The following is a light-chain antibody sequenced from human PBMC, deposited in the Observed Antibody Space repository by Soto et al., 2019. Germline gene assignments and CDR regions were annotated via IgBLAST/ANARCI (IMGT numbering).Light chain of an antibody. V-gene: IGKV3-20*01. CDR2: GTS. J-gene: IGKJ2*01. Sequence: EIVLTQSPGTLSLSPGERATLSCRASQSISSSYLAWYQQKPGQAPRLLIYGTSSRATGIPDRFSGSGSGTDFTLTISRLEPEDFAVYFCQQYGSSPYTCGQGTKVEI. CDR3: QQYGSSPYT. CDR1: QSISSSY.